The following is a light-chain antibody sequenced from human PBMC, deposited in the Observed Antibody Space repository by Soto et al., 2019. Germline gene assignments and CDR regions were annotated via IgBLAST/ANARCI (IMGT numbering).Light chain of an antibody. CDR1: QTIGKY. Sequence: DIQMTQSPSSLSATVGDRVTITCRASQTIGKYLNWYQQQPGKVPKLLIYDASYLQSGVPSRFSGSESGTDFTLNISDLRPEDFATYYCQQSFSIPFTFGPWTKVDIK. CDR2: DAS. CDR3: QQSFSIPFT. V-gene: IGKV1-39*01. J-gene: IGKJ3*01.